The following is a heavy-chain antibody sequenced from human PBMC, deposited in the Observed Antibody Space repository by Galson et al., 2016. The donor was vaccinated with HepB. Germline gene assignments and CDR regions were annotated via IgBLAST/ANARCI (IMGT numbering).Heavy chain of an antibody. D-gene: IGHD6-13*01. Sequence: SLRLSCAASGFTFNTYGIWVRQAPGKGLEWVSGISFSGSTCYADSVKGRFTISRDNSKNTLYLQMNSLRLEDAAVYYCARVPSSSWFSPWYFDLWGRGTLVTVSS. CDR3: ARVPSSSWFSPWYFDL. CDR1: GFTFNTYG. J-gene: IGHJ2*01. V-gene: IGHV3-23*01. CDR2: ISFSGST.